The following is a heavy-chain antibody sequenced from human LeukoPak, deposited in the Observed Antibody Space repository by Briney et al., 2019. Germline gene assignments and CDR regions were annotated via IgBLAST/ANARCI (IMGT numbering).Heavy chain of an antibody. V-gene: IGHV1-24*01. CDR2: FDPEDGET. D-gene: IGHD6-19*01. Sequence: ASVKVSCKVSGYTLTELSMHWVRQAPGKGLEWMGGFDPEDGETIYAQKFQGRVTMTEDTSTGTAYMELSSLRSEDTAVYYCATEGSGSYYYYMDVWGKGTTVTVPS. CDR1: GYTLTELS. J-gene: IGHJ6*03. CDR3: ATEGSGSYYYYMDV.